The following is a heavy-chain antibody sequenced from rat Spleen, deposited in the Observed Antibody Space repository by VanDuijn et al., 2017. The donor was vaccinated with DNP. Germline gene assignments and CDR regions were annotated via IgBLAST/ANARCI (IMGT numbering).Heavy chain of an antibody. V-gene: IGHV5S10*01. Sequence: EVQLVESGGGLVQPGRSLKLSCAASGFTFSDYAMAWVRQAPTKGLAWVATISHVGSRTYFTDSVKGRLTLPTDNAKNTLYLQMDSLRSEDTATYYCATGTFAYWGQGTLVTVSS. CDR3: ATGTFAY. CDR2: ISHVGSRT. J-gene: IGHJ3*01. CDR1: GFTFSDYA.